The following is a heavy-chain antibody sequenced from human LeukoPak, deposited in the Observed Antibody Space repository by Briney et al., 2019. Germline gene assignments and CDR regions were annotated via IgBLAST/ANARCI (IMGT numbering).Heavy chain of an antibody. Sequence: GASVKVSCKASGYTFTSYYMHWVRQAPGQGLEWTGIINPSGGSTSYAQKFQGRVTMTRDTSTSTVYMELSSLRSEDTAVYYCARDGTTVDFDYWGQGTLVTVSS. CDR2: INPSGGST. CDR1: GYTFTSYY. J-gene: IGHJ4*02. CDR3: ARDGTTVDFDY. V-gene: IGHV1-46*01. D-gene: IGHD4-23*01.